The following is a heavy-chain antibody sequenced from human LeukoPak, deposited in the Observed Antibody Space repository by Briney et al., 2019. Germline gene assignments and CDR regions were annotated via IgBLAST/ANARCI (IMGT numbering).Heavy chain of an antibody. CDR1: GYTFTGYY. Sequence: ASVKVSCKASGYTFTGYYMHWVRQAPGQGLEWMGWINPNSGGTNYAQKLQGRVTMTRDTSISTAYMELSRLRSDDTAVYYCAREASGSYFNWFDPWGQGTLVTVSS. J-gene: IGHJ5*02. V-gene: IGHV1-2*02. CDR3: AREASGSYFNWFDP. D-gene: IGHD1-26*01. CDR2: INPNSGGT.